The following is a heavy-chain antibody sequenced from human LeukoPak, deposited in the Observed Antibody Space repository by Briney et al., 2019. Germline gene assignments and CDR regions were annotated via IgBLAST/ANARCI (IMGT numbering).Heavy chain of an antibody. CDR2: INPSGGST. V-gene: IGHV1-46*01. J-gene: IGHJ6*02. CDR1: GYTFTSYY. Sequence: ASVKVSCKASGYTFTSYYMHWVRQAPGQGLEWMGIINPSGGSTSYAQKLQGRVTMTRDTSTSTVYMELSSLRSEDTAVYYCAKSRITMVLDVWGQGTTVTVSS. CDR3: AKSRITMVLDV. D-gene: IGHD3-10*01.